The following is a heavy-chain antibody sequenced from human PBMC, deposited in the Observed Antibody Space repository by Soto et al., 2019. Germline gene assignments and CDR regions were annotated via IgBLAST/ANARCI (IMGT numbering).Heavy chain of an antibody. D-gene: IGHD3-3*01. CDR3: AKDVGFLEWLLGQYYYYGMDV. CDR1: GFTFSSYG. V-gene: IGHV3-30*18. Sequence: QVQLVESGGGVVQPGRSLRLSCAASGFTFSSYGMHWVRQAPGKGLEWVAVISYDGSTKYYADSVKGRFTISRDNSKNTLYLQMNSLRAEDTAVYYCAKDVGFLEWLLGQYYYYGMDVWGQGTTVTVSS. J-gene: IGHJ6*02. CDR2: ISYDGSTK.